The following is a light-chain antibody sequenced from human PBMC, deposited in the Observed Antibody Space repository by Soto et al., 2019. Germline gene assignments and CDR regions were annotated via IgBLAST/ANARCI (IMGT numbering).Light chain of an antibody. J-gene: IGKJ1*01. V-gene: IGKV3-15*01. CDR2: SAS. Sequence: DRVMTQSPATLSVSPGDRATLSCRASQTISSNLAWYQQKPGQAPRLLIHSASTRATGIPARFSGSGSGTEFTLTISSLQSEDFAVYYCQQYGSSPWTFGQGTKVEIK. CDR3: QQYGSSPWT. CDR1: QTISSN.